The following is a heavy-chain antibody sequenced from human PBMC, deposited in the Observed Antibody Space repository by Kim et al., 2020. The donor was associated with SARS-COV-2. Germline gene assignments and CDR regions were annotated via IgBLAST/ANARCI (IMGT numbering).Heavy chain of an antibody. V-gene: IGHV3-23*01. CDR2: ISGSGETT. CDR1: GLTFSKYA. CDR3: AKSHIVGYLQLYYFDY. J-gene: IGHJ4*02. Sequence: GGSLRLSCAASGLTFSKYALTWVRQAPGKGLEWVAVISGSGETTFYGDSVKGRFTISRDNSKNTFYLQMNSLRVDDTAIYYCAKSHIVGYLQLYYFDYWGRGTLVTVSS. D-gene: IGHD2-15*01.